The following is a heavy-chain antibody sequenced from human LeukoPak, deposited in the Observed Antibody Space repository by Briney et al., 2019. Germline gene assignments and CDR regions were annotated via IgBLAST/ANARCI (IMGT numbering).Heavy chain of an antibody. V-gene: IGHV1-2*04. D-gene: IGHD3/OR15-3a*01. CDR2: INPNSGGT. CDR1: GYTFTGYY. Sequence: ASVKVSCKASGYTFTGYYMHWVRQAPGQGLEWMGWINPNSGGTNYAQKFQGWVTMTRDTSISTAYMELSRLRSDDTAVYYCARDQRGTGYYPVYYYYGMDVWGQGTTVTVSS. CDR3: ARDQRGTGYYPVYYYYGMDV. J-gene: IGHJ6*02.